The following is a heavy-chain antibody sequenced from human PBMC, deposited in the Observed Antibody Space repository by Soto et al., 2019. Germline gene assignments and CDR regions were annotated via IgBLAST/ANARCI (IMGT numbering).Heavy chain of an antibody. V-gene: IGHV4-30-4*01. Sequence: PSETLSLTCSVSGASIYNGGYFWSWIRQSPGKGLEWIGHIHNSGSPYNNPSLKSRVTISADTSKNQFSLKLSSVTAADTAVYYCARGVANTSAWPLDYWGQGTLVTVSS. J-gene: IGHJ4*02. CDR2: IHNSGSP. CDR1: GASIYNGGYF. CDR3: ARGVANTSAWPLDY. D-gene: IGHD6-19*01.